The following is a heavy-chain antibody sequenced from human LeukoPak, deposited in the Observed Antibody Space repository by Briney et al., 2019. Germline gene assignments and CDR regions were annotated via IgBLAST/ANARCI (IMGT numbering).Heavy chain of an antibody. CDR3: ARGGSGHDAFDI. Sequence: SETLSLTCAVYGGSFSGYYWSWIRQPPGKGLEWIGEINHSGSTNYNPSLKSRVTITADTSKNQFSLKLSSVTTADTAVYYCARGGSGHDAFDIWGQGTMVTVSS. CDR2: INHSGST. V-gene: IGHV4-34*01. CDR1: GGSFSGYY. J-gene: IGHJ3*02.